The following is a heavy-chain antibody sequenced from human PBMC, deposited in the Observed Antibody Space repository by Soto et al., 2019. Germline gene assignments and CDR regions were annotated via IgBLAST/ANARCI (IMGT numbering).Heavy chain of an antibody. CDR2: IWPGGSDT. CDR3: ERKFDSSGWFDY. D-gene: IGHD6-19*01. V-gene: IGHV5-51*01. Sequence: GESLKISCKGSGYSFTSHWIGWVRQMPGKGLEYMGIIWPGGSDTRYSPSFQGQVTISADKSTSTAYLQWSSLKASETAMYYCERKFDSSGWFDYWGQGTLVTVSS. CDR1: GYSFTSHW. J-gene: IGHJ5*01.